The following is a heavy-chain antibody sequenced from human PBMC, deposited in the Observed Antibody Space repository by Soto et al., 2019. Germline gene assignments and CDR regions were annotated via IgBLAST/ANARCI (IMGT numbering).Heavy chain of an antibody. D-gene: IGHD1-26*01. CDR1: GFTFSSYA. CDR3: AKDRYGGIVGATHFDY. Sequence: HPGGSLRLSCAASGFTFSSYAMHWVRQAPGKGLEWVSVISYDGSNKYYADSVKGRFTISRDNSKNTLYLQMNSLRAEDTAVYYCAKDRYGGIVGATHFDYWGQGTLVTVSS. J-gene: IGHJ4*02. V-gene: IGHV3-30-3*01. CDR2: ISYDGSNK.